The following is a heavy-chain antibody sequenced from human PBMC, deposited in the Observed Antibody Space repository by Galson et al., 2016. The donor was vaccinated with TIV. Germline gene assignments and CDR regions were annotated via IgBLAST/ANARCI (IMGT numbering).Heavy chain of an antibody. CDR3: VRESPSGTGQD. V-gene: IGHV1-69-2*01. CDR2: VDPADGIT. J-gene: IGHJ1*01. D-gene: IGHD3-10*01. CDR1: GYTFSDNY. Sequence: VKVSCKVSGYTFSDNYIHWVQLAPGRGFEWMGLVDPADGITVFGEKSHHRITITADTSSDTSFMELSSLTSDDTAVYFCVRESPSGTGQDWGQGTLVTVSS.